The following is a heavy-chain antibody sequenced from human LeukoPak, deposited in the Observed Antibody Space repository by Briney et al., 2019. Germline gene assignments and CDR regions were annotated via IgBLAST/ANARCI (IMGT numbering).Heavy chain of an antibody. CDR1: GGSISSYY. V-gene: IGHV4-59*01. Sequence: SETLSLTCTVSGGSISSYYWSWIRQPPGKGLEWIGYIYYSGSTNYNPSLKSRVTISVDTSKNQFSLKLSSVTAADTAVYYCAASPTGLMAAAGTGGYWGQGTQVTVSS. D-gene: IGHD6-13*01. CDR3: AASPTGLMAAAGTGGY. CDR2: IYYSGST. J-gene: IGHJ4*02.